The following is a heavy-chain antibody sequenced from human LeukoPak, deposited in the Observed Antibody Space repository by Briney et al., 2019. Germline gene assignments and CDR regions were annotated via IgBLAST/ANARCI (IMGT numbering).Heavy chain of an antibody. CDR2: IKQDGSEK. Sequence: PGGYLRLSCAASGFTFSSYWMSWFRQAPGKGLEWVANIKQDGSEKYYVDSVKGRFTTSRDNAKTSLYLQMNSLRAEDTAVYYCARDAYYYDSSGYYLGGFYYYYGIDVWGQGTTVTVSS. V-gene: IGHV3-7*01. D-gene: IGHD3-22*01. CDR3: ARDAYYYDSSGYYLGGFYYYYGIDV. J-gene: IGHJ6*02. CDR1: GFTFSSYW.